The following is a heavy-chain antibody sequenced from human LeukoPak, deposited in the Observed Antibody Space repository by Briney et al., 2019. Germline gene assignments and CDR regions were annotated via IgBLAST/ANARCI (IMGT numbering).Heavy chain of an antibody. CDR2: LYYSGST. D-gene: IGHD6-19*01. J-gene: IGHJ3*02. Sequence: PSETLSLTCTVSGGSFSSSTNYWGWIRQPPGKGLEWIGSLYYSGSTYSNPSLKSRVTISADTSKSQFSLKLTSVTAADTAVYYCAREQWLAGDAFDIWGQGTMVTVS. V-gene: IGHV4-39*07. CDR3: AREQWLAGDAFDI. CDR1: GGSFSSSTNY.